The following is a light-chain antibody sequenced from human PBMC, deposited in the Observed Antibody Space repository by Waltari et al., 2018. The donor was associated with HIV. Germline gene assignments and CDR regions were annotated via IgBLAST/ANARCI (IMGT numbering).Light chain of an antibody. Sequence: QSVLTQPPSVSGAPGQRVTISCTGSSSNIGAGYDVHWYQQLPGTAPKLLIYGNNTRPSGVPDRFSGSKSGTSASLAITGLQAEDEADYYCQSYDSSLSGSVFGGGTKLTVL. CDR3: QSYDSSLSGSV. J-gene: IGLJ3*02. CDR2: GNN. V-gene: IGLV1-40*01. CDR1: SSNIGAGYD.